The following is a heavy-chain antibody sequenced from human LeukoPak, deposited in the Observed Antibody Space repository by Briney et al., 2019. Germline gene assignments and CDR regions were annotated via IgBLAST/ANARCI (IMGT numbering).Heavy chain of an antibody. D-gene: IGHD5-18*01. V-gene: IGHV3-23*01. CDR3: AKDFGSYGPTLDY. Sequence: GGSLRLSCAATGFTSVNYAMSWVRQAPGKGLEWVSAISGSGGSTYYADSVKGRFTISRDNSKNTLHLQMNSLRAEDTAVYYCAKDFGSYGPTLDYWGQGTLVTVSS. CDR1: GFTSVNYA. CDR2: ISGSGGST. J-gene: IGHJ4*02.